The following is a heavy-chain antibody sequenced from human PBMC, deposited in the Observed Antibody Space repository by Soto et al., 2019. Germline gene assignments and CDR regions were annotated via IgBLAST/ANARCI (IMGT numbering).Heavy chain of an antibody. CDR3: ARDSDISITIFGAVIARYYFDY. J-gene: IGHJ4*02. D-gene: IGHD3-3*01. CDR2: ISYDGSNK. CDR1: GFTFSSYA. Sequence: QVQLVESGGGVVQPGRSLRLSCAASGFTFSSYAMHWVRQAPGKGLEWVAVISYDGSNKYYADSVKGRFTISRDNSKNTLYLQMNSLRAEDTAVYYCARDSDISITIFGAVIARYYFDYWGQGTLVTVSS. V-gene: IGHV3-30-3*01.